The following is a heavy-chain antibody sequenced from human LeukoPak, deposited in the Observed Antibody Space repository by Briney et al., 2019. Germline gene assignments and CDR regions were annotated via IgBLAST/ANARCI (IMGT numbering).Heavy chain of an antibody. V-gene: IGHV4-34*01. CDR1: GGSFSGYY. D-gene: IGHD3-10*01. J-gene: IGHJ4*02. Sequence: SETLSLTCAVYGGSFSGYYWSWIRQPPGKGLEWIGEINHSGSTNYNPSLKSRVTISVDTSKNQFSLKLSSVTAADTAVYYCARGSRGVPHVYWGQGTLVTVSS. CDR2: INHSGST. CDR3: ARGSRGVPHVY.